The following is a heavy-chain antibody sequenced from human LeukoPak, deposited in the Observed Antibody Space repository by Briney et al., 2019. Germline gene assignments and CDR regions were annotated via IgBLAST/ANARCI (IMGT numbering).Heavy chain of an antibody. J-gene: IGHJ4*02. V-gene: IGHV4-34*01. D-gene: IGHD5-18*01. Sequence: PSETLSLTCAVYGGSFSGYYWSWIRQPPGKGLEWIGEINHSGSTNYNPSLKSRVTISVDTSKNQFSLKLSSVTAADTAVYYCARAGISRYSFDYWGQGTLVTVSS. CDR3: ARAGISRYSFDY. CDR1: GGSFSGYY. CDR2: INHSGST.